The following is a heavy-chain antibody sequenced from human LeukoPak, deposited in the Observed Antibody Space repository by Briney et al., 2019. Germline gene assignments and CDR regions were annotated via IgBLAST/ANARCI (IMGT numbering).Heavy chain of an antibody. CDR3: ARHGIAAVGPEPDWFDP. D-gene: IGHD6-13*01. V-gene: IGHV4-59*08. J-gene: IGHJ5*02. CDR2: IYYSGNT. CDR1: GGSISGYY. Sequence: PSETLSLTCTVSGGSISGYYWSWIRQPPGKGLEWIGYIYYSGNTNYNPSLKSRVTISVDTSKNQFSLKLSSVTAADTAVYYCARHGIAAVGPEPDWFDPWGQGTLVTVSS.